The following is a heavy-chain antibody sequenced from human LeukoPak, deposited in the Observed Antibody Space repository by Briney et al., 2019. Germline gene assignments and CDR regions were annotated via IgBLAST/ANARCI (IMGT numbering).Heavy chain of an antibody. J-gene: IGHJ3*02. V-gene: IGHV3-23*01. CDR1: GLTFSNFA. CDR2: INRSGGTT. CDR3: AKVQALDAFDI. Sequence: PGGSLRLSCAASGLTFSNFAMSWVRQAPGRGLEWVSTINRSGGTTYYADSVKGRFTISRDNSKNTLYLQMNSLRAEDTALYYCAKVQALDAFDIWGQGTMVTVSS.